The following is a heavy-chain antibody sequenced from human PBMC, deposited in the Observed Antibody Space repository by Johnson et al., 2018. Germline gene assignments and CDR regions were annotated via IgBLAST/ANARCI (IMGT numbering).Heavy chain of an antibody. CDR3: AKAIWFGEDDYYYGMDV. J-gene: IGHJ6*02. CDR2: ISYDGSNK. CDR1: GFTFSSYG. D-gene: IGHD3-10*01. Sequence: LVESGGGVVQPGRSLRLSCAASGFTFSSYGMHWVRQAPGKGLEWVAVISYDGSNKYYADSVKGRFTISRDNSKNTLYLEMNSLRAEDTAVYYCAKAIWFGEDDYYYGMDVWGQGTTVTVSS. V-gene: IGHV3-30*18.